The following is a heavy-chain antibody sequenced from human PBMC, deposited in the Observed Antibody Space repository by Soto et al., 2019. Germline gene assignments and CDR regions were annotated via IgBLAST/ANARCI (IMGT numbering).Heavy chain of an antibody. Sequence: EVQLVESGGGLVQPGGSLRLSCAASGFNFDNYWMAWVRQAPGKGLEWVANIKQDGSDKNYVDSVKGRFTISRDNAKNSLYLQMNSLRAEDSAVYYCAKEGASIAARWYFDLWGRGTLVTVSS. J-gene: IGHJ2*01. D-gene: IGHD6-6*01. CDR3: AKEGASIAARWYFDL. CDR2: IKQDGSDK. CDR1: GFNFDNYW. V-gene: IGHV3-7*01.